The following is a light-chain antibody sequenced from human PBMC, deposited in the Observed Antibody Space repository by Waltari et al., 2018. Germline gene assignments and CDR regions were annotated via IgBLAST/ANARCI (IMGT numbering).Light chain of an antibody. CDR2: GAS. V-gene: IGKV3-20*01. CDR1: QRVSSSY. CDR3: QQYGTSPPLT. J-gene: IGKJ4*01. Sequence: EIVLTQSPGTLSLSPGERATLSCRASQRVSSSYLAWYQHKPGQAPRLVIYGASSRAAGIPDRFSGSGSGTDFTLTISRLEPEDFAVYYCQQYGTSPPLTFGGGTKVEIK.